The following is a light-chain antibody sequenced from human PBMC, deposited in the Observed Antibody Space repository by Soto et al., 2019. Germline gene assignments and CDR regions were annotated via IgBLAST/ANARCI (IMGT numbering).Light chain of an antibody. V-gene: IGKV2-28*01. Sequence: DIVMTQSPLSLPVTPGEPASISCRSSQSLLHSDGYNYLDWYLQKPGQSPQLLIYLGSNRASGVPDRFSGSGSGTDFTLKISRVEAEDVGVYYCMQALQGPLTFGGGTKVDIK. CDR1: QSLLHSDGYNY. J-gene: IGKJ4*01. CDR3: MQALQGPLT. CDR2: LGS.